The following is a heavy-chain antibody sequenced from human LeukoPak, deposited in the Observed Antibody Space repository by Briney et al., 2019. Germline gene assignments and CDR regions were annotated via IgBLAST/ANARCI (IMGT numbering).Heavy chain of an antibody. CDR3: ARDRQKRYFDY. D-gene: IGHD6-25*01. Sequence: SVKVSCKASGGTFSSYAISWVRQAPGQGREWMGGIIPIFGTANYAEKFQGRVTITADESTSTAYMEQSSLRSEDTAVYYCARDRQKRYFDYWGQGTLVTVSS. CDR1: GGTFSSYA. V-gene: IGHV1-69*01. J-gene: IGHJ4*02. CDR2: IIPIFGTA.